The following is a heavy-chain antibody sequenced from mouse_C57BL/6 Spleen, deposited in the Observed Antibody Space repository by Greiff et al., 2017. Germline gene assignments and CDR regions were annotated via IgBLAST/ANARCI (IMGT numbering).Heavy chain of an antibody. CDR2: FYPGSGSI. Sequence: QVQLKQSGAELVKPGASVKLSCKASGYTFTEYPIHWVKQRSGQGLEWIGWFYPGSGSIKYNEKFKDKATLTADKSSSTVLMDVSRLTSENSAVYFGERHETPDYAMDDWGQGTSVTVSS. V-gene: IGHV1-62-2*01. J-gene: IGHJ4*01. CDR3: ERHETPDYAMDD. CDR1: GYTFTEYP.